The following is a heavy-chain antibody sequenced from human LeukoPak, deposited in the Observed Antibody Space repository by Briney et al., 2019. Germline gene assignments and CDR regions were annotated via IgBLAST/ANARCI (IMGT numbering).Heavy chain of an antibody. J-gene: IGHJ4*02. CDR2: IKQDGSEK. V-gene: IGHV3-7*01. CDR3: ARVRVGATGLIDY. Sequence: PGGSLRLSCAASGFTFSSYWMSWVRQAPGKGLEWVANIKQDGSEKYYVDSVKGRFTISRDNAKNSLYLQMNSLRAEDTAVYYCARVRVGATGLIDYWGQGTLVTVSS. CDR1: GFTFSSYW. D-gene: IGHD1-26*01.